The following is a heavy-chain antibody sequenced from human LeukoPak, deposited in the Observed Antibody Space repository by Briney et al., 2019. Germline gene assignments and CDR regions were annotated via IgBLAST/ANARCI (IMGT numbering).Heavy chain of an antibody. D-gene: IGHD2-15*01. Sequence: GGSLRLSCEASEFTFSNYGMHWVRQAPGKGLEWLAVISNDGSSRQYRDSVKGRSTVSRDNSKNTLYLQMNSLRAEDTAVYYCVSGTCGGSCYILDYWGQGTLVTVSS. J-gene: IGHJ4*02. CDR1: EFTFSNYG. CDR3: VSGTCGGSCYILDY. CDR2: ISNDGSSR. V-gene: IGHV3-30*03.